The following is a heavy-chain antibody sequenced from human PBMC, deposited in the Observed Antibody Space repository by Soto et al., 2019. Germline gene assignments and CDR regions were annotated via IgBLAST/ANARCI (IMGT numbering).Heavy chain of an antibody. D-gene: IGHD6-19*01. CDR1: GDSVSSNSAA. Sequence: PSQTLSLTCAISGDSVSSNSAAWNWIRQSPSRGLEWLGRTYYRSKWYNDYAVSVKSRITINPDTSKSQFSLQLNSVTPEDTAVYYCARDAGSSGWYDYYYGMDVWGQGTTVTVSS. CDR3: ARDAGSSGWYDYYYGMDV. CDR2: TYYRSKWYN. V-gene: IGHV6-1*01. J-gene: IGHJ6*02.